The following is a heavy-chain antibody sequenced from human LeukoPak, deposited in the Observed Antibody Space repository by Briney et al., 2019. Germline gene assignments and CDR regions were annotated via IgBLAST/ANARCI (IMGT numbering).Heavy chain of an antibody. J-gene: IGHJ5*02. Sequence: GALRLSCAASGFTFSRYAMHWVGQAPGKGVGHVSAIGSDGGSTYSADSVKGRFTFSRDNSKNRLYLQMGSLRREDMAVYYCARDFSQQQLVGSWFDPWGQGTLVTVSS. V-gene: IGHV3-64*02. CDR3: ARDFSQQQLVGSWFDP. CDR1: GFTFSRYA. CDR2: IGSDGGST. D-gene: IGHD6-6*01.